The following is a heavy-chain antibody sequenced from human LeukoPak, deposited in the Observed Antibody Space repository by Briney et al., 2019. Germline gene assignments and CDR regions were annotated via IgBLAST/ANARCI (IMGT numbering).Heavy chain of an antibody. D-gene: IGHD6-13*01. CDR1: GFTFSSYG. CDR3: AKVASIAAAGEFGS. Sequence: PGGSLRLSCAASGFTFSSYGMHWVRQAPGQGLEWVAFIRYDGSGKYHGDYVKGRFTISRYISKNTLHLQMNSLRAEDTAVYYCAKVASIAAAGEFGSWGQGTLVTVSS. V-gene: IGHV3-30*02. J-gene: IGHJ4*02. CDR2: IRYDGSGK.